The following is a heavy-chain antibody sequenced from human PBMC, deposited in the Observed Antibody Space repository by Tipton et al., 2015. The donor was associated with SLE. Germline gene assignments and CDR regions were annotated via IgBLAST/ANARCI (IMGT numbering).Heavy chain of an antibody. CDR3: ARLGPDYIA. Sequence: VQLVQSGAEVKKPGESLRISCKGSGYIFTTYWISWVRQMPGKGLEWMGRIRPSDSYSNYSPSFQGHVIISGDKSISTAYLQWSSLKASDTAMYYCARLGPDYIAWGQGTLVTVSS. CDR2: IRPSDSYS. CDR1: GYIFTTYW. V-gene: IGHV5-10-1*01. J-gene: IGHJ4*02. D-gene: IGHD4/OR15-4a*01.